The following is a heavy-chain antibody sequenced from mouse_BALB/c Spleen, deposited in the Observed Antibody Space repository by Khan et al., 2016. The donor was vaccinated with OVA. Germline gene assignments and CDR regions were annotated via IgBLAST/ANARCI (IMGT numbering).Heavy chain of an antibody. V-gene: IGHV5-6*01. CDR2: INTGGHYT. Sequence: EVELVESGGDLVKTGGSLKLSCAASGFTFSTYGMPWVRQTPDKRLEWVATINTGGHYTYYIDSVKGRFTISRDNAKNILYLQMTSLRSEDTAMDDYARLDYYYNSEGVAYWGQGTLVTVSA. CDR3: ARLDYYYNSEGVAY. CDR1: GFTFSTYG. D-gene: IGHD1-1*02. J-gene: IGHJ3*01.